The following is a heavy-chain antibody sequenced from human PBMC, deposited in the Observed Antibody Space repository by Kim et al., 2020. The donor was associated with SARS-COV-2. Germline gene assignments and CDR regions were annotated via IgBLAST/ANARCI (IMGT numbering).Heavy chain of an antibody. J-gene: IGHJ5*02. V-gene: IGHV4-39*01. CDR3: ARHSSSMSWFDP. Sequence: YYNPSLKSRVTISVDTSKNQFPLKLSSVTAADTAVYYCARHSSSMSWFDPWGQGTLVTVSS. D-gene: IGHD6-6*01.